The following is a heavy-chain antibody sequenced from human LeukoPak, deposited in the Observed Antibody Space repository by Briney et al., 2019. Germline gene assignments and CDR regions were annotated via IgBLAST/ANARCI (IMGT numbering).Heavy chain of an antibody. Sequence: SETLSLTCTVAGGSIGSYYCGWIRQPPGKGLGWIGSIYYSVSTYYNPSLQSRLTISVDTSKNPSSLKLSSVTAADTAVYYCASAIDDYGGPFYWFDHWGQGTLVTVSS. V-gene: IGHV4-39*02. J-gene: IGHJ5*02. D-gene: IGHD4-23*01. CDR2: IYYSVST. CDR1: GGSIGSYY. CDR3: ASAIDDYGGPFYWFDH.